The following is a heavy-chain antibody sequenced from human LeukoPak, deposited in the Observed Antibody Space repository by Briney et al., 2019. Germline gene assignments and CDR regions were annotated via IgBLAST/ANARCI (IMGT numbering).Heavy chain of an antibody. J-gene: IGHJ4*02. CDR3: ARDDIAVAGTDY. CDR1: GLTVSSNY. CDR2: IYSDGST. V-gene: IGHV3-53*01. Sequence: GGSLRLSCAASGLTVSSNYMSWVRQAPGKGLEWVSVIYSDGSTYYADSVKGRFTISRDNSKKTLYLQMNSLRVEDTAVYYCARDDIAVAGTDYWGQGTLVTVSS. D-gene: IGHD6-19*01.